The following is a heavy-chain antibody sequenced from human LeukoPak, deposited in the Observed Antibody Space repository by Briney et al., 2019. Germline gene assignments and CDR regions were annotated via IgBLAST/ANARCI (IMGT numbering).Heavy chain of an antibody. CDR3: ARCTDGGWFFEF. CDR2: IYHSGST. D-gene: IGHD6-19*01. J-gene: IGHJ4*02. CDR1: GGSISSGGYY. V-gene: IGHV4-30-2*01. Sequence: KTSETLSLTCTVSGGSISSGGYYWSWIRQPPGKGLEWIGYIYHSGSTYYNPSLKSRVTISVDTSKNHFSLRLSSVTAADTAVYYCARCTDGGWFFEFWGQGTLVTVSS.